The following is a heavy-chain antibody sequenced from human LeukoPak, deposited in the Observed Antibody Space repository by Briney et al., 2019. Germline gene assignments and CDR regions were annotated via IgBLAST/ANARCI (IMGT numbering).Heavy chain of an antibody. V-gene: IGHV3-23*01. J-gene: IGHJ4*02. CDR2: ISGNGGTT. D-gene: IGHD3-10*01. CDR3: ASTYYYGSGSYYNGDF. Sequence: GGSLRLSCAASGFPFSTYAMSWVRQAPGKGLEWVSAISGNGGTTYFADSVKGRFTIPRDNSKNTLYLQMNSLRAEDPAVYYCASTYYYGSGSYYNGDFGGQGTLVTVSS. CDR1: GFPFSTYA.